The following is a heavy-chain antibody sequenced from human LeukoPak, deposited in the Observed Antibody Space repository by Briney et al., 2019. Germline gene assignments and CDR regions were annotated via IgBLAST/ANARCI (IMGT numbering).Heavy chain of an antibody. Sequence: GESLKISCKGSGYSFTNYWIGWVRQMPGKGVEWMGIIYPGDSDTRYSPSFQGQVTISADKSISTAYLQWNSLKASDTAMYYCARRTNSGWWYFDYWGQGTLVTVSS. CDR2: IYPGDSDT. D-gene: IGHD6-19*01. V-gene: IGHV5-51*01. J-gene: IGHJ4*02. CDR3: ARRTNSGWWYFDY. CDR1: GYSFTNYW.